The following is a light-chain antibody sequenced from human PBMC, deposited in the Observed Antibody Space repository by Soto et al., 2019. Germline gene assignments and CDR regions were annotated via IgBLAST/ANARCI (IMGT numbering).Light chain of an antibody. CDR2: DAS. CDR3: QQRSNWPPVWT. CDR1: QSVSSY. V-gene: IGKV3-11*01. J-gene: IGKJ1*01. Sequence: EIVLTPSPASLSLAPKERATLSCRASQSVSSYLAWYQQKPGQAPRLLIYDASNRATGIPARFSGSGSGTDFTLAISSLEPEDCAVYYCQQRSNWPPVWTFGQGTKVDIK.